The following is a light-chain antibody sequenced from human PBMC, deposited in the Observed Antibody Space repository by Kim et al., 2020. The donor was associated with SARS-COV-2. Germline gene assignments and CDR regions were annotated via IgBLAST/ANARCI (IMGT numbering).Light chain of an antibody. CDR3: QQYYTYPRT. Sequence: ASGGDEVTITCRASQGISSYLAWYQQKPGKAPNLLIYAASTLQSGVPSRFSGSGSGADFTLTISCLQSEDFATYYCQQYYTYPRTFGQGTKVDIK. CDR1: QGISSY. CDR2: AAS. V-gene: IGKV1-8*01. J-gene: IGKJ1*01.